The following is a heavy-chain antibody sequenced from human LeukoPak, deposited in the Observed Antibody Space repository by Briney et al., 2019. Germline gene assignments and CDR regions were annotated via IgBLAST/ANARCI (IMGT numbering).Heavy chain of an antibody. Sequence: GVSLRLSCATSGFTFTDYYMSWIRQAPGKGLEWVSYISVSGTTMYYADSVKGRFTLSRDNAKNSLYLQMNSLRAEDTAVYYCAKKDDFWSGDDYWGQGTLVTVSS. J-gene: IGHJ4*02. CDR2: ISVSGTTM. CDR3: AKKDDFWSGDDY. V-gene: IGHV3-11*01. CDR1: GFTFTDYY. D-gene: IGHD3-3*01.